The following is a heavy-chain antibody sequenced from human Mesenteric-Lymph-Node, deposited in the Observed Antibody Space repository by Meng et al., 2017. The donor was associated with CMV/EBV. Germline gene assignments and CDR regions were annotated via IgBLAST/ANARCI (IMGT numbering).Heavy chain of an antibody. D-gene: IGHD2-21*01. V-gene: IGHV4-39*02. CDR3: ARGRSIVTFDP. CDR1: GGSISSGGYY. CDR2: IYYDGTI. Sequence: SETLSLTCTVSGGSISSGGYYWGWIRQPPGRGLEWIGSIYYDGTIYYTPSLKSRVIISVDASKQHFSLKLTSVTAAATAIYYCARGRSIVTFDPWGQGVLVTVSS. J-gene: IGHJ5*02.